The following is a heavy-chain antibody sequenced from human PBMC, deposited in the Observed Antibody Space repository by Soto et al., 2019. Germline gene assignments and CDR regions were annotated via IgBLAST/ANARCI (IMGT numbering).Heavy chain of an antibody. V-gene: IGHV5-10-1*01. Sequence: PGESLKISCKGSGYSFTSYWISWVRQMPGKGLEWMGRIDPSDSYTNYSPSFQGHVTISADKSISTAYLQWSSLKASATAVYYCARKGTSFLSPGMDVWGQGTTVTVSS. J-gene: IGHJ6*02. CDR3: ARKGTSFLSPGMDV. CDR2: IDPSDSYT. CDR1: GYSFTSYW. D-gene: IGHD2-2*01.